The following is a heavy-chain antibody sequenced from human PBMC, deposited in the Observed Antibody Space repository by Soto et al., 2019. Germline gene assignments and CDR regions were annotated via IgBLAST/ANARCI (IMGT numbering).Heavy chain of an antibody. J-gene: IGHJ4*02. CDR3: AKDWVLWILGPPFDY. CDR1: GFTFSSYG. D-gene: IGHD2-2*03. CDR2: ISYDGRSQ. Sequence: GGSLRLSCAASASGFTFSSYGMHWVRQAPGKGLEWVAVISYDGRSQYYADSVKGRFTISRDNSKNTLYLQMNSLRAEDTAVYYCAKDWVLWILGPPFDYWGQGTLVTVSS. V-gene: IGHV3-30*18.